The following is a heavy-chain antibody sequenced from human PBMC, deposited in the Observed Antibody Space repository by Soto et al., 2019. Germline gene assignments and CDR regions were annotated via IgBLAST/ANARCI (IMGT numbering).Heavy chain of an antibody. CDR3: ARVRGSTKDYDILTGYSDY. J-gene: IGHJ4*02. Sequence: GGSLRLSCAASGFTFSSYSMNWVRQAPGKGLEWVSSISSSSSYIYYADSVKGRFTIARDNAKNSLYLQMNSLRAEDTAVYYCARVRGSTKDYDILTGYSDYWCQRTLVTVSS. CDR2: ISSSSSYI. V-gene: IGHV3-21*01. CDR1: GFTFSSYS. D-gene: IGHD3-9*01.